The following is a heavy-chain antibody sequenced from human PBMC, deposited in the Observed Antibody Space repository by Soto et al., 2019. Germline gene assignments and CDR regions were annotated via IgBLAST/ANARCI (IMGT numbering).Heavy chain of an antibody. J-gene: IGHJ6*02. CDR1: GYTFTSYY. V-gene: IGHV1-46*01. CDR2: INPSGGST. CDR3: ARVSDGYCSGGSCYPTRLYYYYGMDV. Sequence: GASVKVSCKASGYTFTSYYMHWVRQAPGQGLEWMGIINPSGGSTSYAQKFQGRVTMTRDTSTSTVYMELSSLRSEDTAVYYCARVSDGYCSGGSCYPTRLYYYYGMDVWGQGTTVTVSS. D-gene: IGHD2-15*01.